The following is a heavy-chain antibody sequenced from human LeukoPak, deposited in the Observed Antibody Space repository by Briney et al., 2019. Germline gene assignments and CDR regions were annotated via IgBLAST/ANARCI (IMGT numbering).Heavy chain of an antibody. D-gene: IGHD1-26*01. J-gene: IGHJ4*02. CDR2: IFYDGSNK. CDR1: GFTFSAYG. CDR3: ARDRSGSWDFDY. Sequence: GGSLRLSCAASGFTFSAYGMHWVRQAPGKGLEWVAVIFYDGSNKYYTDSVKGRFTISRDNSKNTLYLQMNSLRVEDTAVYYCARDRSGSWDFDYWGQGTLVTVSS. V-gene: IGHV3-33*01.